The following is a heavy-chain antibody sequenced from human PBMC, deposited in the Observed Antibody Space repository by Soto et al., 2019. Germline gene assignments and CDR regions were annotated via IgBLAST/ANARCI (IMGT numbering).Heavy chain of an antibody. Sequence: QVQLVQSGAEVRKPGASVKVSCKTSGYTFSRSGISWVRQAPGQGLEWMGWISTYNGDANYAQKLQGRVTMTTDTSASTAFMELGSLTSDDTAVFSCARSGSVPYSYYGLDVWGQGTTVTVSS. J-gene: IGHJ6*02. V-gene: IGHV1-18*01. D-gene: IGHD1-26*01. CDR1: GYTFSRSG. CDR2: ISTYNGDA. CDR3: ARSGSVPYSYYGLDV.